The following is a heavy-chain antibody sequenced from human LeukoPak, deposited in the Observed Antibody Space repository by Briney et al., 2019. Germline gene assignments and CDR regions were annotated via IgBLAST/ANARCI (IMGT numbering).Heavy chain of an antibody. Sequence: GGSLRLSCAASGFSFSNHWMSWVRQTPGKGLEWVASINLDGTDKYYVDAVKGRFTISRDNAKNSLFLEMNSLRATDTAVYYCVRNGGSLDYWGQGTLVTVSS. J-gene: IGHJ4*02. CDR2: INLDGTDK. CDR3: VRNGGSLDY. CDR1: GFSFSNHW. D-gene: IGHD2-15*01. V-gene: IGHV3-7*01.